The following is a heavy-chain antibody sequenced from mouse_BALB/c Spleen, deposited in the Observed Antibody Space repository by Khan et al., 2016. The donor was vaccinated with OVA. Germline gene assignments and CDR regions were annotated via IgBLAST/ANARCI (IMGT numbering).Heavy chain of an antibody. J-gene: IGHJ2*01. Sequence: QVQLQQPGAELAKPGASVKISCKASGYTFTTYWMHWVQQTPGQGLEWIGYINPTSGCTYYNHKFKDQSTFSADNSSSTAYLQLSSLTSDDSAFYYYTRDRIDYWGQGTTLTVSS. V-gene: IGHV1-7*01. CDR1: GYTFTTYW. CDR3: TRDRIDY. CDR2: INPTSGCT.